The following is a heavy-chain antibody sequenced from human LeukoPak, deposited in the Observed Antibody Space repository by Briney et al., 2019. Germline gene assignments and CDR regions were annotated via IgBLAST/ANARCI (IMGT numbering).Heavy chain of an antibody. CDR2: ISGSGGST. Sequence: GGSLRLSCAASGFTFSSYAMSWVRQAPGKGLEWVSAISGSGGSTYYADSVKGRFTISRDNSKNTLYLQMNSLRAEDTAVYYCATSTSSGWPPAVDYWGQGTLVTVSS. V-gene: IGHV3-23*01. CDR1: GFTFSSYA. CDR3: ATSTSSGWPPAVDY. D-gene: IGHD6-19*01. J-gene: IGHJ4*02.